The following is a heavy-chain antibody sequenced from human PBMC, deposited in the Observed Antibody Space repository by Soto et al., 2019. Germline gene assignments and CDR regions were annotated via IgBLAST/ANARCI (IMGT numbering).Heavy chain of an antibody. CDR1: GGTFSSYT. Sequence: QVQLVQSGAEVKKPGSSVKVSCKASGGTFSSYTISWVRQAPGQGLEWMGMIIPILGIANYAQKFQGRVTITADKSTRTAYMELSSLRSEDTIVYYCARGERTTVTSGDAFDIWGQGTMVTVSS. V-gene: IGHV1-69*02. CDR2: IIPILGIA. CDR3: ARGERTTVTSGDAFDI. D-gene: IGHD4-17*01. J-gene: IGHJ3*02.